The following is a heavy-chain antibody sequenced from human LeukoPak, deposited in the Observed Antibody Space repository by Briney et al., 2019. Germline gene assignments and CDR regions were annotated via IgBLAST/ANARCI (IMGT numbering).Heavy chain of an antibody. CDR1: GFTFSSYW. CDR3: ARVISTSRLVDY. V-gene: IGHV3-74*01. D-gene: IGHD2-2*01. J-gene: IGHJ4*02. Sequence: PGGSLRLSCAASGFTFSSYWMHWVRQAPGKGLVWVSRINTDGSSTSYADSVKGRFTISRDNAKNTLYLQMYSLRAEDTAVYYCARVISTSRLVDYWGQGTLVTVSS. CDR2: INTDGSST.